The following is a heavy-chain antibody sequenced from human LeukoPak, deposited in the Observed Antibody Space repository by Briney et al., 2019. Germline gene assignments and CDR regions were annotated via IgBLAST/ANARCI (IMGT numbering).Heavy chain of an antibody. CDR1: GFTFDDYG. D-gene: IGHD5-24*01. CDR2: INWNGGST. CDR3: AKDISEEMATLTLDY. J-gene: IGHJ4*02. V-gene: IGHV3-20*04. Sequence: GGSLRLSCAASGFTFDDYGMSWVRQAPGKGLEWVSGINWNGGSTGYADSVKGRFTISRDNAKNSLYLQMNSLRAEDMALYYCAKDISEEMATLTLDYWGQGTLVTVSS.